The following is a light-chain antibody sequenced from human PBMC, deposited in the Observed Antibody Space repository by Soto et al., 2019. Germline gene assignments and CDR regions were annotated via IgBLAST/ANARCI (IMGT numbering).Light chain of an antibody. CDR1: QSVSSK. J-gene: IGKJ5*01. Sequence: EIVMTQSPATLSVSPGEGATLSCRASQSVSSKLAWYQQKPGQAPRLLIYGASTRATGIPARFSGSGSGTDFTLTISSLEPEDFAVYYCQQRSNWLITFGQGTRLEIK. CDR2: GAS. V-gene: IGKV3-15*01. CDR3: QQRSNWLIT.